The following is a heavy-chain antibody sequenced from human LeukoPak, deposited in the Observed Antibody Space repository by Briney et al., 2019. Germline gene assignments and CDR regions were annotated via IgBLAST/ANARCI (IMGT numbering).Heavy chain of an antibody. CDR1: GYTFTSYG. J-gene: IGHJ6*02. D-gene: IGHD3-10*01. Sequence: ASVKVSCKASGYTFTSYGISWVRQAHGQGLEWMGWISAYNGNTNYAQKLQGRVTMTTDTSTSTAYMELRSLRSDDTAVYYCARDGSGSYYFYYYYGMDVWGQGTTVTVSS. CDR2: ISAYNGNT. CDR3: ARDGSGSYYFYYYYGMDV. V-gene: IGHV1-18*01.